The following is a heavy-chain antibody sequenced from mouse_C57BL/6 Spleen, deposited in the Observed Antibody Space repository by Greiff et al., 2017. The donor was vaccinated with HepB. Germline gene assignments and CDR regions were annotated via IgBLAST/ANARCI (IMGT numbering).Heavy chain of an antibody. D-gene: IGHD2-5*01. Sequence: QVQLQQPGAELVKPGASVKLSCKASGYTFTSYWMHWVKQRPGQGLEWIGMIHPNSGSTNYNEKFKSKATLTVDKSSSTAYMQLSSLTSEDSAVYYCARGGAYSNYLTWYFDVWGTGTTVTVSS. CDR1: GYTFTSYW. V-gene: IGHV1-64*01. J-gene: IGHJ1*03. CDR3: ARGGAYSNYLTWYFDV. CDR2: IHPNSGST.